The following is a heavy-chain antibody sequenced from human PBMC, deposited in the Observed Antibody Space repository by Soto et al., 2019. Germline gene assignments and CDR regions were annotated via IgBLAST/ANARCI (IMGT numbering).Heavy chain of an antibody. Sequence: QVQLVQSGAEVKKPGSSVKVSCKASGGTFSSYAISWVRQAPGQGLEWMGGIIPIFGTANYAQKFQGRVTITADESTSTAYMELSSLRSEDTAVYYCARVVAVAGTYYYYGMDVWGQGTTVTVSS. J-gene: IGHJ6*02. V-gene: IGHV1-69*01. CDR3: ARVVAVAGTYYYYGMDV. CDR2: IIPIFGTA. CDR1: GGTFSSYA. D-gene: IGHD6-19*01.